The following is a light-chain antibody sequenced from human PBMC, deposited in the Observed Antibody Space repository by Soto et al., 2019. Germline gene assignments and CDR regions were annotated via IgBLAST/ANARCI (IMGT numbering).Light chain of an antibody. CDR2: GAS. Sequence: EIVLTQSPGTLSLSPGERATLSCRASQIVGGDTLAWFQQRPGQAPRLVIYGASNRAAGIPDRFSGSGSGTDFTLTVSRLEPEDVAMYYGQQYHWAPDTFGQGTRLEIK. CDR3: QQYHWAPDT. J-gene: IGKJ5*01. V-gene: IGKV3-20*01. CDR1: QIVGGDT.